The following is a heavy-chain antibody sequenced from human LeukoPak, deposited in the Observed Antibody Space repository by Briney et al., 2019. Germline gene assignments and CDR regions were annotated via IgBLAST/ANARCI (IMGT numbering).Heavy chain of an antibody. CDR2: INTNTGNP. J-gene: IGHJ3*02. CDR3: ARGVRYDSSGYSRLYAFDI. D-gene: IGHD3-22*01. V-gene: IGHV7-4-1*02. Sequence: ASVKVSCKASGYTFTTYGVNWVRQAPGQGLEWMGWINTNTGNPTYAQGFTGRFVFSLDTSVSTAYLQISSLKADDTAVYYCARGVRYDSSGYSRLYAFDIWGQGTMVTVSS. CDR1: GYTFTTYG.